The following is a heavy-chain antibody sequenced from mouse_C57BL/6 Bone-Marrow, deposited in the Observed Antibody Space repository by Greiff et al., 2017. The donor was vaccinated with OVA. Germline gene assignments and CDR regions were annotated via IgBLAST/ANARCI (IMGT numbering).Heavy chain of an antibody. D-gene: IGHD1-1*01. CDR3: ARHNTTVVPYYAMDY. J-gene: IGHJ4*01. Sequence: EVQGVESGGGLVQPGGSLKLSCAASGFTFSDYGMAWVRQAPRKGPEWVAFLSNLAYSIYYADTVTGRFTISRENAKNTLYLEMSSLRSEDTAMYYCARHNTTVVPYYAMDYWGQGTSVTVSS. V-gene: IGHV5-15*01. CDR1: GFTFSDYG. CDR2: LSNLAYSI.